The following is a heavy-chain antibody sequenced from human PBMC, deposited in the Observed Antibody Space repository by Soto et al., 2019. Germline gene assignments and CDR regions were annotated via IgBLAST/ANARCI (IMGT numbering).Heavy chain of an antibody. J-gene: IGHJ4*02. Sequence: SETLSLTCTVSGGSISSGGYDWSWIRQHPGKGLEWIGYIYYSGSTYYNPSLKSRVTISVDTSKNQFSLKLSSVTAADTAVYYCARVYCSGGSCYEFDYWGQGTLVTVSS. V-gene: IGHV4-31*03. CDR3: ARVYCSGGSCYEFDY. CDR1: GGSISSGGYD. D-gene: IGHD2-15*01. CDR2: IYYSGST.